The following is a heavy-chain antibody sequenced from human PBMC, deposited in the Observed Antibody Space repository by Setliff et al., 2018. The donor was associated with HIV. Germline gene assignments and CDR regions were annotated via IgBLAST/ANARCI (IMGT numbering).Heavy chain of an antibody. J-gene: IGHJ3*02. D-gene: IGHD5-18*01. Sequence: SETLSLTCAVYGGSFSGYYWSWIRQPPGKGLEWIGEINHSGSTNYNPSLKSRVTMSVDTSKNQFSLKLSSVTAADTAVYYCARAAHRTAMETPRRSDAFDIWGQGTMVTVS. V-gene: IGHV4-34*01. CDR2: INHSGST. CDR1: GGSFSGYY. CDR3: ARAAHRTAMETPRRSDAFDI.